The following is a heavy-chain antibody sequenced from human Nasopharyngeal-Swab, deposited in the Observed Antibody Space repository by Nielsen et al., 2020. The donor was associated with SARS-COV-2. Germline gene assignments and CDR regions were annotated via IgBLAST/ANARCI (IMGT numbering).Heavy chain of an antibody. CDR2: ISSSSSYI. Sequence: GGSLRLSCAASGLSFSDYYMNWIRQVPGKGLEWVSSISSSSSYIFHADSVKGRFTISRDNAKNSLFPQMNNLRAADTAVYYCAREVRGYIDYWGQGTLVTVSS. D-gene: IGHD4/OR15-4a*01. CDR1: GLSFSDYY. CDR3: AREVRGYIDY. V-gene: IGHV3-11*01. J-gene: IGHJ4*01.